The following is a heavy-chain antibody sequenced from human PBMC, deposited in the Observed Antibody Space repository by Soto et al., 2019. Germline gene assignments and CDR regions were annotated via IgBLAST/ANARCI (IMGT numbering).Heavy chain of an antibody. Sequence: GGSLRLSCAASGFTFSSYGMHWVRQAPGKGLEWVAVISYDGSNKYYADSVKGRFTISRDNSKNTLYLQMNSLRAEDTAVYYCAKNIRVGRFWSGYYPSYYYYYGMDVWGQGTTVTV. CDR3: AKNIRVGRFWSGYYPSYYYYYGMDV. V-gene: IGHV3-30*18. CDR2: ISYDGSNK. CDR1: GFTFSSYG. J-gene: IGHJ6*02. D-gene: IGHD3-3*01.